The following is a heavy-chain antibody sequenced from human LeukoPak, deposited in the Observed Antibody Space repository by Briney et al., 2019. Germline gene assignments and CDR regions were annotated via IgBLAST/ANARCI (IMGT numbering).Heavy chain of an antibody. CDR3: ARDSSGWYLDAFDI. Sequence: ASVTVSCTASGYTFTCYYMHWVRQAPGQGLEWMGWINPNSGGTNYAQKFQGRVTMTSDTSISTAYMELSRLRSDDTAVYYCARDSSGWYLDAFDIWGQGTMVTVSS. D-gene: IGHD6-19*01. V-gene: IGHV1-2*02. CDR2: INPNSGGT. J-gene: IGHJ3*02. CDR1: GYTFTCYY.